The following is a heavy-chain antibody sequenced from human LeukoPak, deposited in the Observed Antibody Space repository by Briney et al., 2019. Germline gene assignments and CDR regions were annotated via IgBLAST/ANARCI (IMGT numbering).Heavy chain of an antibody. J-gene: IGHJ3*02. CDR2: INPNSGGT. CDR3: ARAPQGTYDAFDI. V-gene: IGHV1-2*02. D-gene: IGHD1-1*01. CDR1: GYTFTDYY. Sequence: ASVKVSCKASGYTFTDYYMHWVRQAPGQGLEWMGWINPNSGGTNYAQKFQGRVTMTRDTSISTAYMELSRLRSDDTAVYYCARAPQGTYDAFDIWGQGTMVTVSS.